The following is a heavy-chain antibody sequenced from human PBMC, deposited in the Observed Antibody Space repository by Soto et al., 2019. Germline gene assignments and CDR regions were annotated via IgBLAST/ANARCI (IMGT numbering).Heavy chain of an antibody. CDR3: APLSVSLSGPYGIHV. CDR1: GGSISGSYYY. CDR2: MLYSGLT. V-gene: IGHV4-39*01. J-gene: IGHJ6*02. Sequence: KPSETLSLTCAVPGGSISGSYYYWGWLRQSPGRGPEWIGSMLYSGLTYYNPSLKSRVTLSVDTSKNQFSVRLNSVTASDTAVYYCAPLSVSLSGPYGIHVWGQGTTVTVSS. D-gene: IGHD2-15*01.